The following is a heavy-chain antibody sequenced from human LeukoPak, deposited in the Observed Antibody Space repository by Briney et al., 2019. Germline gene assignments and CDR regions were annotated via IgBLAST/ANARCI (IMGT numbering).Heavy chain of an antibody. J-gene: IGHJ3*02. Sequence: GESLKISCKGSGYSFTSYWIGWVGQMPGKGLEGMGIIYPGDSDTRYSPSFQGQVTISADKSISTAYLQWSSLKASDAAMYYRARHALAAHAFDIWGQGTMVTVSS. V-gene: IGHV5-51*01. D-gene: IGHD6-6*01. CDR1: GYSFTSYW. CDR3: ARHALAAHAFDI. CDR2: IYPGDSDT.